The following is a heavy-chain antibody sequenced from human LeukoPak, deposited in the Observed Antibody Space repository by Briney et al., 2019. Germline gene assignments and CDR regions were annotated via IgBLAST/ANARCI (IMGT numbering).Heavy chain of an antibody. CDR2: ISGSSGNT. D-gene: IGHD6-13*01. Sequence: SGGSLRLSCAASGFTFSNYAMNWVRQAPGKGLEWVSAISGSSGNTYYADSVKGRFTISRDNSKNTLYLQMNSLRAEDTAVYYCARGHRSWYGHDYYYMDVWGKGTTVTVSS. CDR1: GFTFSNYA. CDR3: ARGHRSWYGHDYYYMDV. V-gene: IGHV3-23*01. J-gene: IGHJ6*03.